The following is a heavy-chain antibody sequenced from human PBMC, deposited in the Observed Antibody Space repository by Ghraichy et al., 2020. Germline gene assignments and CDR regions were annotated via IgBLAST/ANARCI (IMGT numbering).Heavy chain of an antibody. D-gene: IGHD3-22*01. CDR3: ARGRHSAGYKAIDY. CDR2: VSDGGST. J-gene: IGHJ4*02. Sequence: SQTLSLTCSVSGGSISSYYWTWIRQPPGKRLEYIGYVSDGGSTTYNPSLKSRVTISVDTSKNQFSLNLSSVTAADTALYFCARGRHSAGYKAIDYWGQGTLVTVSS. CDR1: GGSISSYY. V-gene: IGHV4-59*01.